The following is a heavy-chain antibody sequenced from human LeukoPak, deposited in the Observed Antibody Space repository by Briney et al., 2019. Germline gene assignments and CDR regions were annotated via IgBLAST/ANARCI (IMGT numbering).Heavy chain of an antibody. CDR1: GFTFSSYA. CDR2: ISGSGGST. CDR3: AKEWGIVVVPAAMPGYNWFDP. Sequence: GGSLRLSCAPSGFTFSSYAMSWFRQAPGKGRDGVSAISGSGGSTYYADSVKGRFTISRDNSKNTLYLQMNSLRAEDTAVYYCAKEWGIVVVPAAMPGYNWFDPWGQGTLVTVSS. V-gene: IGHV3-23*01. J-gene: IGHJ5*02. D-gene: IGHD2-2*01.